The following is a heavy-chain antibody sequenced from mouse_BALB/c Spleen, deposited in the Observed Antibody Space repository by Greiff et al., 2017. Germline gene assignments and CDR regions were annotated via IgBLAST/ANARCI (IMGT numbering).Heavy chain of an antibody. D-gene: IGHD2-3*01. V-gene: IGHV1-15*01. CDR2: IDPETGGT. CDR3: ARGGYYKGVSYAMDY. J-gene: IGHJ4*01. CDR1: GYTFNDYE. Sequence: VQLQQSGAELVRPGASVTLSCKASGYTFNDYEMHWVKQTPVHGLEWIGAIDPETGGTAYNQKFKGKATLTADKSSSTAYMELRSLTSEDSAVYYCARGGYYKGVSYAMDYWGQGTSVTVSS.